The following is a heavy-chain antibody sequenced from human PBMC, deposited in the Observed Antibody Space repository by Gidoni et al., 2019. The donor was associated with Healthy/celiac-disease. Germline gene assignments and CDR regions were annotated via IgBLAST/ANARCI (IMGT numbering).Heavy chain of an antibody. D-gene: IGHD2-2*01. J-gene: IGHJ6*02. CDR3: ARGNYCSSTSCYGMDV. Sequence: VQLVESGGGLVKTGGSLRLSCAASGFTFSRYSMNWVRQAPGKGVGWVSSISSSSSYIYYADSVKCLFTISRDNAKNSLYLQMNSLRAEDTAVYYCARGNYCSSTSCYGMDVWGQGTTVTVSS. CDR1: GFTFSRYS. CDR2: ISSSSSYI. V-gene: IGHV3-21*01.